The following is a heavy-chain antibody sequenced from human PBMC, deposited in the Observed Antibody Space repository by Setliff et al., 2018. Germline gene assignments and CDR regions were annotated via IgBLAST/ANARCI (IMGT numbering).Heavy chain of an antibody. Sequence: GASVKVSCKLSGNTLTELSMHWVRQAPGGGPEWVGGFDPQGGEIIYAQKFQGRITMTEDTSTNTAYMELSSLRSEDTAVYYCVRGPGPRVVVAMPFDHWGQGALVTVSS. D-gene: IGHD3-22*01. J-gene: IGHJ4*02. CDR3: VRGPGPRVVVAMPFDH. V-gene: IGHV1-24*01. CDR1: GNTLTELS. CDR2: FDPQGGEI.